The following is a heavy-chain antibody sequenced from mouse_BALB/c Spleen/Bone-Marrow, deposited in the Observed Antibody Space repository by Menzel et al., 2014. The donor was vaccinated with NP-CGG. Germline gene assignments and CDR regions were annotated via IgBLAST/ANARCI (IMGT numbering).Heavy chain of an antibody. CDR2: IDPANGNT. Sequence: EVQRVESGAELVKPGASVKLSCTASGFNIKDTYMHWVKQRPEQGLEWIGRIDPANGNTKYDPKFQGKATITADTSSNTAYLQLGSLTSEDTAVYYRARYYYGYYFDYWGQGTTLTVSS. CDR1: GFNIKDTY. J-gene: IGHJ2*01. V-gene: IGHV14-3*02. D-gene: IGHD1-1*01. CDR3: ARYYYGYYFDY.